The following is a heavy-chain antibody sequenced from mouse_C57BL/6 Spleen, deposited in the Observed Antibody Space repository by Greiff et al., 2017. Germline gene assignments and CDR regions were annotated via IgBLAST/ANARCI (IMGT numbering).Heavy chain of an antibody. D-gene: IGHD3-2*02. Sequence: EVQLQQSGPGLVKPSQSLSLTCSVTGYSITSGYYWNWIRQFPGNKLEWMGYISYDGSNNYNPSLKNRISITRDTSKNQFFLKLNSVTTEDTATYYCARLDSSGYRYAMDYWGQGTSVTVSS. CDR1: GYSITSGYY. J-gene: IGHJ4*01. CDR2: ISYDGSN. CDR3: ARLDSSGYRYAMDY. V-gene: IGHV3-6*01.